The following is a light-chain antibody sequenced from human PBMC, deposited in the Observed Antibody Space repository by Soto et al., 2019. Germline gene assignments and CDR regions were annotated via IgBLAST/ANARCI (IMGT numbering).Light chain of an antibody. J-gene: IGKJ2*01. Sequence: DIQMTQSPSSLSAPVGDRVMITCRASQTISAYLNWYQQKPGTAPKLLIYDASTLQSGVPSRFSGSGSGTDFTLTISNLQPEDFATFYCQQSFSRPMYTFGQGTKVDIK. V-gene: IGKV1-39*01. CDR3: QQSFSRPMYT. CDR1: QTISAY. CDR2: DAS.